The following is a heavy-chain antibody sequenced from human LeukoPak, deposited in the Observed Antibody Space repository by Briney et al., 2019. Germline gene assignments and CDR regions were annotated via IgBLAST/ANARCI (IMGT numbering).Heavy chain of an antibody. CDR1: GFTFSTYS. CDR3: ARTGYNYGTPLNY. V-gene: IGHV3-23*01. Sequence: GGSPRLTCAASGFTFSTYSLSWVRQATAKGLEWVSGITDSGTGTYYADSVKGRFTISRDNSKNPVYLQMSSLRAEDTAVYYCARTGYNYGTPLNYWGQGTLVTVSS. J-gene: IGHJ4*02. CDR2: ITDSGTGT. D-gene: IGHD5-18*01.